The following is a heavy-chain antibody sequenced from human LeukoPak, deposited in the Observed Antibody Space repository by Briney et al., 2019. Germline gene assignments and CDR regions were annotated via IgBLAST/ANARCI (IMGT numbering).Heavy chain of an antibody. CDR2: INHSGST. Sequence: SETLSLTCAVYGGSFSGYYWSWIRQPPGKGLEWIGEINHSGSTYYTPSLKSRVTISVDTSKNQFSLKLSSVTAADTAMYYCARERGEYSSSSEFDFWGQGTLVTVSS. CDR3: ARERGEYSSSSEFDF. V-gene: IGHV4-34*01. D-gene: IGHD6-6*01. J-gene: IGHJ4*02. CDR1: GGSFSGYY.